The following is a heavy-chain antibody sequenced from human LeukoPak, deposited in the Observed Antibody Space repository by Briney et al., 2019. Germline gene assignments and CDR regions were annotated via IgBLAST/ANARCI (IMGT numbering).Heavy chain of an antibody. V-gene: IGHV3-21*01. D-gene: IGHD4-17*01. Sequence: PGGSLRLSCAASGFTFSSYSMSWVRQAPGKGLEWVSSISSSSSYIYYADSVKGRFTISRDNAKSSLYLQMNSLRAEDTAVYYCAREGSRMTTVTILFIDYWGQGTLVTVSS. CDR3: AREGSRMTTVTILFIDY. CDR2: ISSSSSYI. J-gene: IGHJ4*02. CDR1: GFTFSSYS.